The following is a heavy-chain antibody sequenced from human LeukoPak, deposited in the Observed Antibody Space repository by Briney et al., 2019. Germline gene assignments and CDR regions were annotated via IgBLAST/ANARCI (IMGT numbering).Heavy chain of an antibody. CDR3: ARDQSLVAYSSTWFDY. D-gene: IGHD6-13*01. CDR1: GYTFTGYY. CDR2: INPNSGGT. J-gene: IGHJ4*02. V-gene: IGHV1-2*02. Sequence: GASVKVSCKASGYTFTGYYMHWVRQAPGQGLEWMGWINPNSGGTNYAQNFQGRVTMTRDTSISTAYMELSRLRSDDTAVYYCARDQSLVAYSSTWFDYWGQGTPVTVSS.